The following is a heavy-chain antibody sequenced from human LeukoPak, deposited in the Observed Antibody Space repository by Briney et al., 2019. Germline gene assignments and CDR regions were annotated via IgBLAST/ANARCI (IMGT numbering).Heavy chain of an antibody. CDR1: GYRFTDYW. V-gene: IGHV5-51*01. D-gene: IGHD5-12*01. Sequence: GESLKISCKGSGYRFTDYWIAWVRQMPGKGLEWMGIIYPGGSHTTYSPSFQGQVTISADKSISTAYLQWSSLKASDTAMYYCARVDPFDPWGQGTLVTVSS. CDR2: IYPGGSHT. CDR3: ARVDPFDP. J-gene: IGHJ5*02.